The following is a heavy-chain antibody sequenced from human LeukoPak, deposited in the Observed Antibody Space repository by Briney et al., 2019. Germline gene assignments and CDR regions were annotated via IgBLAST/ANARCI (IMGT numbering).Heavy chain of an antibody. J-gene: IGHJ4*02. D-gene: IGHD4-23*01. CDR3: AKARTPVTSYFDK. V-gene: IGHV3-23*01. CDR1: GFTFSSYA. Sequence: GGSLRLSCAASGFTFSSYAMSWVRQAPGKGLEWFSAISGADDGYYADSVKGRFTISRDNSKNTLYLQMNSLRAEDTAVYYCAKARTPVTSYFDKWGQGTLVTVSS. CDR2: ISGADDG.